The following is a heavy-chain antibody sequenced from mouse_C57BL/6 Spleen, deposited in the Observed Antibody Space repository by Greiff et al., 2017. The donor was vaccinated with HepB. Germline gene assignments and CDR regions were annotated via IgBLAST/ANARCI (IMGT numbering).Heavy chain of an antibody. J-gene: IGHJ2*01. Sequence: EVKLQESGPGLVKPSQSLSLTCSVTGYSITSGYYWNWIRQFPGNKLEWMGYISYDGSNNYNPSLKNRISITRDTSKNQFFLKLNSVTTEDTATYYCARDDSSYGGVDYWGQGTTLTVSS. V-gene: IGHV3-6*01. CDR1: GYSITSGYY. CDR2: ISYDGSN. CDR3: ARDDSSYGGVDY. D-gene: IGHD2-12*01.